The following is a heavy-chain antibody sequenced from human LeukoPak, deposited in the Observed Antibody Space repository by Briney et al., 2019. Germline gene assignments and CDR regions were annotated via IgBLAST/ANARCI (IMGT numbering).Heavy chain of an antibody. Sequence: GGSLRLSCAASGFTFSNYAMSWVRQAPGEGLEWVSAIRGSDGSTYYAGSVKGRFTISRDNSKNTLYLQMNSLRAEDTAVYYCAKCTARSTGWFWWYFDNWGQGTLVSVSS. CDR3: AKCTARSTGWFWWYFDN. CDR2: IRGSDGST. CDR1: GFTFSNYA. J-gene: IGHJ4*02. V-gene: IGHV3-23*01. D-gene: IGHD6-19*01.